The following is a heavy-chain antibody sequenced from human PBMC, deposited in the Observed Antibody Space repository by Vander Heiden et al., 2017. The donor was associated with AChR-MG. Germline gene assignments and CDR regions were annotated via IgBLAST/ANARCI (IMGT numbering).Heavy chain of an antibody. V-gene: IGHV4-4*02. CDR3: ARGGDYSWSD. J-gene: IGHJ4*02. CDR2: IFHSGST. D-gene: IGHD3-16*01. Sequence: QVQLQESGPGLVKPSGTLSLTCAVSGNSISSYIWWRWVRQPPGKGLEWIGEIFHSGSTNYNTSLESRVTISVDKSKNQFSLKLTSVTAADTAVYYCARGGDYSWSDWGQGTLVTVSS. CDR1: GNSISSYIW.